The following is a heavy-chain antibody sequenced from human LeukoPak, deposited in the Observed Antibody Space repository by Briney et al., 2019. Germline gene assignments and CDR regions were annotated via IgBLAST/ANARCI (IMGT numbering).Heavy chain of an antibody. D-gene: IGHD3-16*01. CDR1: GGTFSSYA. Sequence: ASVKVSCKASGGTFSSYAISWVRQAPGQGLEWMGWISAYNGNTNYAQKLQGRVTMTTDTSTSTAYMELRSLRSDDTAVHYCARIVITFPVGYFDYWGQGTLVTVSS. V-gene: IGHV1-18*01. J-gene: IGHJ4*02. CDR2: ISAYNGNT. CDR3: ARIVITFPVGYFDY.